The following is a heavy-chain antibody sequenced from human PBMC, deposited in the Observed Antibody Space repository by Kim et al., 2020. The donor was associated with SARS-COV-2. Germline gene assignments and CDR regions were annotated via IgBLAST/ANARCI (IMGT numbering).Heavy chain of an antibody. J-gene: IGHJ4*02. Sequence: GGSLRLSCAASGFTFSSYAMSWVRQAPGKGLEWVSVIYSGGSSTYYADSVKGRFTISRDNSKNTLYLQMNSLRAEDTAVYYCAARVVRGTFDYWGQGTLVTVSS. CDR1: GFTFSSYA. D-gene: IGHD3-22*01. V-gene: IGHV3-23*03. CDR2: IYSGGSST. CDR3: AARVVRGTFDY.